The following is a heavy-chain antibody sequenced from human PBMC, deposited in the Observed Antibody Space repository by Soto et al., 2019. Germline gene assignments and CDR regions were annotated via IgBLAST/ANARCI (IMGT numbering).Heavy chain of an antibody. V-gene: IGHV4-61*01. D-gene: IGHD2-21*02. Sequence: QVQLQESGPGLVKPSETLSLTCTVSGGSVSSGSYYWSWIRQPPGKGLEWVGYIYYSGSTNYNPSLKRRVTISVDTSKNQFSLKLSSVTAADTAVYYCARVYGGNSGLDYWGQGTLVTVSS. CDR1: GGSVSSGSYY. CDR3: ARVYGGNSGLDY. J-gene: IGHJ4*02. CDR2: IYYSGST.